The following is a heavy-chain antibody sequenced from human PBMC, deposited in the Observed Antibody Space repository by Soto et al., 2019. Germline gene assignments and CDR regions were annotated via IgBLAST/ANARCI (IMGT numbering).Heavy chain of an antibody. CDR1: GFTFGDYA. Sequence: GGSLRLSCTASGFTFGDYAMSWFRQAPGKGLEWVGFIRSKAYGGTTEYAASVKGRFTISIDDSKSIAYMQMNSLKTEDTAVYYCTREIPLRFLEWLPHNYYGMDVWGQGTTVTVSS. CDR3: TREIPLRFLEWLPHNYYGMDV. D-gene: IGHD3-3*01. V-gene: IGHV3-49*03. J-gene: IGHJ6*02. CDR2: IRSKAYGGTT.